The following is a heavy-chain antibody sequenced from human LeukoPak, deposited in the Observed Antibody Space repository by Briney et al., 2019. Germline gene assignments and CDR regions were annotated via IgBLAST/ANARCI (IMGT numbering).Heavy chain of an antibody. CDR1: GYTFTSYD. CDR3: ATLYSSSWYQNWFDP. J-gene: IGHJ5*02. Sequence: ASVKVSCKASGYTFTSYDINWVRQAPGKGLEWMGGFDPEDGETIYAQKFQGRVTMTEDTSTDTAYMELSSLRSEDTAVYYCATLYSSSWYQNWFDPWGQGTLVTVSS. CDR2: FDPEDGET. V-gene: IGHV1-24*01. D-gene: IGHD6-13*01.